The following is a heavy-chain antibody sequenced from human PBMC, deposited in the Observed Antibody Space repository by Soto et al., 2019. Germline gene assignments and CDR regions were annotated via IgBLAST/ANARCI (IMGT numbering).Heavy chain of an antibody. CDR2: IYPGDSDT. D-gene: IGHD3-16*01. V-gene: IGHV5-51*01. Sequence: RGESLKISCKGSGYKFTSYWIGWVRQMPGKGLEWMGMIYPGDSDTRYSPSFQGQVTISADKSISTAYLQWSSLKASDTAMYYCATRGTPPADYYYYYGMDVWGQGNTVTVSS. CDR1: GYKFTSYW. J-gene: IGHJ6*01. CDR3: ATRGTPPADYYYYYGMDV.